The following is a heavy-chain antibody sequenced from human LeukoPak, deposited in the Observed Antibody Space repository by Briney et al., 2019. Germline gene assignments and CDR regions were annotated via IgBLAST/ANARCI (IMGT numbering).Heavy chain of an antibody. CDR3: AKKSVHLECFDY. D-gene: IGHD1-1*01. Sequence: GGSLRLSWAASGLTFSSYAMSWVRQAPGKGLEWVSAISGSGGSTYYADSVKGRFTISRDNSKNTLYLQMNSLRAEDPAVYYCAKKSVHLECFDYWGQGTLVTVSS. V-gene: IGHV3-23*01. CDR2: ISGSGGST. CDR1: GLTFSSYA. J-gene: IGHJ4*02.